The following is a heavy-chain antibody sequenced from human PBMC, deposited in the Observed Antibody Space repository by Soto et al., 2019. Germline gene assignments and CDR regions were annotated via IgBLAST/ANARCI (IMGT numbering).Heavy chain of an antibody. CDR3: ARGATVTQYDY. V-gene: IGHV4-61*01. D-gene: IGHD4-17*01. J-gene: IGHJ4*02. Sequence: PSETLSLTCTVSGVSVSSGSFYWAWIRHPPGKGLEWIGFGSYSGTTNYKPSLKSRVTISVDTSRSQISLKVSSLTAADTAVYYCARGATVTQYDYWGQGTLVTVSS. CDR2: GSYSGTT. CDR1: GVSVSSGSFY.